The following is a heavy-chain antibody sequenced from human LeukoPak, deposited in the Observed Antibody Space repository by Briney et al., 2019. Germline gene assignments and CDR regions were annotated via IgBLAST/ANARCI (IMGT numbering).Heavy chain of an antibody. Sequence: KTGGSLRLSCTGSGFTFGDYAMSWFRQAPGKGLEWVGFIRFKTYGETTEYAASVKGRFTISRDDSKSIAYLQMNSLKTEDTAVYYCTRVAGKSYGYVGRSPLYYMDVWGKGTTVTVSS. D-gene: IGHD5-18*01. J-gene: IGHJ6*03. CDR2: IRFKTYGETT. CDR3: TRVAGKSYGYVGRSPLYYMDV. CDR1: GFTFGDYA. V-gene: IGHV3-49*05.